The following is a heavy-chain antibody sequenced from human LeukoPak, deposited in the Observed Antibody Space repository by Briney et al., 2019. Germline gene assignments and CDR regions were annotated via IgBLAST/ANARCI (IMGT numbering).Heavy chain of an antibody. Sequence: GGSLRLSCAASGFTFSNAWMSWVRQAPGKGLEWVSVIYSGGSTYYADSVKGRFTISRDNPKNTLYLQMNSLGAEDTAVYYCARHSTDYGDYNWFDPWGQGTLVTVSS. CDR2: IYSGGST. J-gene: IGHJ5*02. CDR1: GFTFSNAW. V-gene: IGHV3-66*02. CDR3: ARHSTDYGDYNWFDP. D-gene: IGHD4-17*01.